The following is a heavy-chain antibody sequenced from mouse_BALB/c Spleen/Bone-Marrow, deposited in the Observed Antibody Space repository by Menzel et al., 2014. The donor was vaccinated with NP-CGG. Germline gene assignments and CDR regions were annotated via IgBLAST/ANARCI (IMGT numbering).Heavy chain of an antibody. Sequence: EVKLVESGGGLVQPGGSRKLSCAASGFAFCSFGMHWVRQAPEKGLEWVAYISSGSTTIFYADTMKGRFTISRDNPKNTLFLQMTSLRSEDTAMYYCTRGGNWDDFDYWGQGTTLTVSS. J-gene: IGHJ2*01. V-gene: IGHV5-17*02. CDR2: ISSGSTTI. CDR3: TRGGNWDDFDY. D-gene: IGHD4-1*01. CDR1: GFAFCSFG.